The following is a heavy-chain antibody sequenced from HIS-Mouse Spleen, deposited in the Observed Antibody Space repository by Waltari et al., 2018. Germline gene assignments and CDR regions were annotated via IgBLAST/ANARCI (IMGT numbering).Heavy chain of an antibody. CDR2: IYYSGST. D-gene: IGHD6-13*01. CDR3: AREIPYSSSWYDWYFDL. Sequence: QLQLQESGPGLVKPSETLSLTCIVSGGSISSSSYYLGGLRQPPGKGLEWIGSIYYSGSTYYNPSLKSRVTISVDTSKNQFSLKLSSVTAADTAVYYCAREIPYSSSWYDWYFDLWGRGTLVTVSS. CDR1: GGSISSSSYY. J-gene: IGHJ2*01. V-gene: IGHV4-39*07.